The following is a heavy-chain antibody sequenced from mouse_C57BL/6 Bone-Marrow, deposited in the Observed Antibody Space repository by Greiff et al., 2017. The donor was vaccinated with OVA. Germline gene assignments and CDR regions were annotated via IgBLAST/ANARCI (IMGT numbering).Heavy chain of an antibody. D-gene: IGHD2-5*01. CDR1: GFTFSDYG. CDR3: ARSNYIAWFAY. CDR2: ISSGSSTI. V-gene: IGHV5-17*01. J-gene: IGHJ3*01. Sequence: EVMLVESGGGLVKPGGSLKLSCAASGFTFSDYGMHWVRQAPEKGLEWVAYISSGSSTIYYADTVKGRFTVSRDNAKNTLFLQMTSLRSEDTAMYYCARSNYIAWFAYWGQGTLVTVSA.